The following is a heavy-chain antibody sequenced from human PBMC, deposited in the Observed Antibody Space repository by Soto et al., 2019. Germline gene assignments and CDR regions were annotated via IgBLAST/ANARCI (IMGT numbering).Heavy chain of an antibody. V-gene: IGHV3-30-3*01. CDR1: GLTLSNYA. CDR2: ISNDGSNR. Sequence: QVQLVESGGGVVQPGRSLRLSCAASGLTLSNYAMHWVRQAPGKGLEGVAVISNDGSNRYYADSVKGRFTISRDNSKNTLYLQMNSLRAEDTAVYYCARVTQAVAADYWGQGTLVTVSS. CDR3: ARVTQAVAADY. D-gene: IGHD6-19*01. J-gene: IGHJ4*02.